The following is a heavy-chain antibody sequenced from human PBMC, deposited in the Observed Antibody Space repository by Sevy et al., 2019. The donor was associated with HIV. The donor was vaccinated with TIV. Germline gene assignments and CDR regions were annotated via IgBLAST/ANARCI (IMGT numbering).Heavy chain of an antibody. Sequence: ASVKVSCKASGYTFTGYYMHWVRQAPGQGLEWMGRINPNSGGTNYAQKFQGRVTMTRDTSISTAYMELSRPRSDDTAVYYCARDHGSGSYVNWFDPWGQGTLVTVSS. CDR1: GYTFTGYY. J-gene: IGHJ5*02. CDR2: INPNSGGT. V-gene: IGHV1-2*06. D-gene: IGHD3-10*01. CDR3: ARDHGSGSYVNWFDP.